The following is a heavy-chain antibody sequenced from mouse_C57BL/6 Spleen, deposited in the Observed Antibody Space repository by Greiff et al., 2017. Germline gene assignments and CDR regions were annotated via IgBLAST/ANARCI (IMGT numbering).Heavy chain of an antibody. J-gene: IGHJ4*01. CDR2: IYPGDGDT. CDR3: ARIYYDYYYAMDY. D-gene: IGHD2-4*01. V-gene: IGHV1-82*01. Sequence: QVQLQQSGPELVKPGASVKISCKASGYAFSSSWMNWVKQRPGTGLEWIGRIYPGDGDTNYNGKFKGKATLTADKSSSTAYMQLSSLTSEDSAVYFCARIYYDYYYAMDYWGQGTSVTVSS. CDR1: GYAFSSSW.